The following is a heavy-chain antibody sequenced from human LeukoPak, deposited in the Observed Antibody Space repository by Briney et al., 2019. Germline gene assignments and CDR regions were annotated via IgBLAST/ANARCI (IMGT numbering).Heavy chain of an antibody. CDR2: IRYDGSNK. CDR1: GFTFSSYG. CDR3: ANGMDILTGYYSIDY. J-gene: IGHJ4*02. Sequence: PGGSLRLSCAASGFTFSSYGMHWVRQAPGKGLEWVAFIRYDGSNKYYADSVKGRFTISRDNSKNTLYLQMNSLRAEDTAVYYCANGMDILTGYYSIDYWGQGTLVTVSS. V-gene: IGHV3-30*02. D-gene: IGHD3-9*01.